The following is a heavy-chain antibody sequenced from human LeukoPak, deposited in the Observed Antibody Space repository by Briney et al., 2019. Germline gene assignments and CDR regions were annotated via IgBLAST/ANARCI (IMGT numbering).Heavy chain of an antibody. J-gene: IGHJ6*04. V-gene: IGHV4-59*01. CDR2: IYYSGST. CDR1: GGSFSSYY. Sequence: PSETLSLTCTVSGGSFSSYYWSWIRQPPGKGLEWIGYIYYSGSTNYNPPLKSRVTIYVDTSKIQFSLKLGSVTAAGAAVYYCARANLDYYHGMDVWGKGTTVTVSS. CDR3: ARANLDYYHGMDV.